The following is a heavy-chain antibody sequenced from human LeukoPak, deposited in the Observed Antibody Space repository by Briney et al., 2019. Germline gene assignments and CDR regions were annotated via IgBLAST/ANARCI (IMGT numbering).Heavy chain of an antibody. J-gene: IGHJ4*02. Sequence: ASVKVSCKASGYTFFNYGFNWVRQAPGQGLEWMGYISAYNGNTHIAKNIQARVTLTTDTGTRAAYMELRSLRSDDTAFYYCARDRGDHYDYWGQGTLVIVSS. CDR1: GYTFFNYG. CDR2: ISAYNGNT. CDR3: ARDRGDHYDY. D-gene: IGHD2-21*02. V-gene: IGHV1-18*04.